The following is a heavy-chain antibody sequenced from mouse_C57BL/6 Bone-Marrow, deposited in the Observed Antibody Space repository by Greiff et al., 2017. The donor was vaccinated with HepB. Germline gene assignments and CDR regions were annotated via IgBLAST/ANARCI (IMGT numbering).Heavy chain of an antibody. D-gene: IGHD1-1*01. CDR1: GFSLSTFGMG. Sequence: VKLMESGPGILQPSQTLSLTCSFSGFSLSTFGMGVGWIRQPSGKGLEWLAHIWWDDDKYYNPALKSRLTISKDTSKNQVFLKSANVDTADTATYYCARIFSYYYGSSYGYFDVWGTVTTVTVSS. V-gene: IGHV8-8*01. CDR2: IWWDDDK. J-gene: IGHJ1*03. CDR3: ARIFSYYYGSSYGYFDV.